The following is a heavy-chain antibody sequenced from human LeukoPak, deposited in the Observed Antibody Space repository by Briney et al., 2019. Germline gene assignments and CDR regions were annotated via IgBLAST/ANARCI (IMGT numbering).Heavy chain of an antibody. CDR2: ISPNIGNT. J-gene: IGHJ5*02. Sequence: GASVKVSCKASGYTFSSYAISWVRQAPGQGLEWMGGISPNIGNTNYAQKLQGRVTMTADKSTSTAYMELSSLRSEDTAVYYCATRVRREYGDHGSHWFVRWLEGAL. V-gene: IGHV1-18*01. CDR3: ATRVRREYGDHGSHWFVR. CDR1: GYTFSSYA. D-gene: IGHD4-17*01.